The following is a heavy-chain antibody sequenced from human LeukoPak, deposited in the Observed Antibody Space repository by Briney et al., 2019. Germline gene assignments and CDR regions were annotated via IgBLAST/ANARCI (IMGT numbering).Heavy chain of an antibody. CDR3: ARVDVLRYFDWLGNFHY. J-gene: IGHJ4*02. CDR1: GGSFSGYY. D-gene: IGHD3-9*01. CDR2: INHSGST. Sequence: SETLSLTCAVYGGSFSGYYWSWIRQPPGKGLGWIGEINHSGSTNYNPCLKSRVTISVDTSKNQFSLKLSSVTAADTAVYYCARVDVLRYFDWLGNFHYWGQGTLVTVSS. V-gene: IGHV4-34*01.